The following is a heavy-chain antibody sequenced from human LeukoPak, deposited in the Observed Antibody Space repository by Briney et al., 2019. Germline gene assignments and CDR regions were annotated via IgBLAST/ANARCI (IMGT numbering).Heavy chain of an antibody. Sequence: GRSLRLSCAASGFTFDDYAMHWVRHAPGKGLEWVSGISWNSGSIGYADSVKGRFTISRDNAKNSLYLQMNSLRAEDTALYYCAKDDCSGGSCYSFDYWGQGTLVTVSS. V-gene: IGHV3-9*01. J-gene: IGHJ4*02. CDR1: GFTFDDYA. D-gene: IGHD2-15*01. CDR3: AKDDCSGGSCYSFDY. CDR2: ISWNSGSI.